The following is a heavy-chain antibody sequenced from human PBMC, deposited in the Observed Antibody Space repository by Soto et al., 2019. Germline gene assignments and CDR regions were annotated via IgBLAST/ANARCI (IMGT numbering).Heavy chain of an antibody. CDR1: GGSVTSDEDY. V-gene: IGHV4-30-4*01. CDR3: AAECGCTYGYFDH. D-gene: IGHD5-18*01. Sequence: KPSETLYLTSTVSGGSVTSDEDYWTWIRHHTVKGLESMWYISNSGTPGYNPSLKTRLSMSVDRSKSQFTLRLTSVTAADTAVHFGAAECGCTYGYFDHWGKVTQVTVFS. CDR2: ISNSGTP. J-gene: IGHJ4*02.